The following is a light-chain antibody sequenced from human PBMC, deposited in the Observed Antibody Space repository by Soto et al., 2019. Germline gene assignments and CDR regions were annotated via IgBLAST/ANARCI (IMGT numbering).Light chain of an antibody. J-gene: IGKJ4*01. CDR1: LRISNY. CDR3: QQADSFPLT. V-gene: IGKV1-12*01. Sequence: DIQMTQSPSTRPASVGDRVSITCRASLRISNYLAWYQQKPGKAPTLLIFAASNLQSGVPSRFSGSGSGTDFTLSISSLQPEDFATYYCQQADSFPLTFGGGTKVDI. CDR2: AAS.